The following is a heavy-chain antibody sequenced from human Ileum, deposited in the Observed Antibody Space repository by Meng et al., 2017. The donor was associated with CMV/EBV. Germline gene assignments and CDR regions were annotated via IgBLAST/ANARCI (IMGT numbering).Heavy chain of an antibody. Sequence: SETLSLTCTVSGGSISSSSGFYWGWIRQPPGKGLEWIGNIYYSGSSFYNPSLQSRVTMLVDTSKNQFSLKLSSVGAADTAFYYCARVEYRSGWITEGYFGSWGQGTLVTVSS. CDR2: IYYSGSS. CDR3: ARVEYRSGWITEGYFGS. CDR1: GGSISSSSGFY. D-gene: IGHD6-19*01. J-gene: IGHJ4*02. V-gene: IGHV4-39*07.